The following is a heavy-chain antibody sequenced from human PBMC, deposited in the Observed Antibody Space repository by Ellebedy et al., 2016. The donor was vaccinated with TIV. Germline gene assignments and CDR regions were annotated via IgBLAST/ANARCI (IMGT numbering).Heavy chain of an antibody. CDR3: ARGPATVFGVVKPLDY. Sequence: GESLKISCAVSGFIFRNYWMTWVRQVPRKGLEWVASIKDDGSEEYYLDSVKGRFTISRENSKNTLYLQMNSLRAEDTAVYFCARGPATVFGVVKPLDYWGQGTLVTVSS. J-gene: IGHJ4*02. CDR2: IKDDGSEE. CDR1: GFIFRNYW. V-gene: IGHV3-7*01. D-gene: IGHD3-3*01.